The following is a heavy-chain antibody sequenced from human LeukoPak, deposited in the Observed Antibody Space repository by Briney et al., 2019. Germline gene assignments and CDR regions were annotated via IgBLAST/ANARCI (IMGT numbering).Heavy chain of an antibody. CDR3: AREQDFWQPFDY. V-gene: IGHV3-48*01. CDR2: IGSRSSTI. J-gene: IGHJ4*02. Sequence: GGSLRLSCAASGFTFSTYSMTWVRQAPGKGLEWVSYIGSRSSTIYYADSVKGRFTISRDNAKNSLYLQMNSLRAEDTAVYYCAREQDFWQPFDYWGQGTLVTVSS. CDR1: GFTFSTYS. D-gene: IGHD3-3*01.